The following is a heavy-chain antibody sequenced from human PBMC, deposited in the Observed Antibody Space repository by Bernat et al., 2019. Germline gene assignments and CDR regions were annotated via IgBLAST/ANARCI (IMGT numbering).Heavy chain of an antibody. CDR2: IIPIFGTA. J-gene: IGHJ6*02. CDR1: GGTFSSYA. V-gene: IGHV1-69*01. D-gene: IGHD2-15*01. Sequence: QVQLVQSGAEVKKPGSSVKVSCKASGGTFSSYAISWVRRAPGQGLEWMGGIIPIFGTANYAQKFQGRVTITADESTSTAYMELSSLRSEDTAVYYCARVPRGCSGGSCYSSPDYYGMDVWGQGTTVTVSS. CDR3: ARVPRGCSGGSCYSSPDYYGMDV.